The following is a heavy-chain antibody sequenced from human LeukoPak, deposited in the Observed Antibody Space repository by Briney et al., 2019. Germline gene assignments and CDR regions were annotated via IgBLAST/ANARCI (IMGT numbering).Heavy chain of an antibody. CDR2: INTNAGNP. CDR1: GYTFTSYP. V-gene: IGHV7-4-1*02. CDR3: ARGAVAVAGTFDH. D-gene: IGHD6-19*01. Sequence: ASVKVSCKASGYTFTSYPMNWVRQAPGQGLEWMGWINTNAGNPTYAQGFTGRFVFPLDTSVSTAYLQISSLKAEDTAVYYCARGAVAVAGTFDHWGQGALVTVSS. J-gene: IGHJ4*02.